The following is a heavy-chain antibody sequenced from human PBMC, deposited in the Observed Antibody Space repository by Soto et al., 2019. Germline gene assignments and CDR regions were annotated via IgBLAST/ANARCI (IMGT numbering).Heavy chain of an antibody. D-gene: IGHD6-19*01. CDR3: ARESLSGWGCYFDY. Sequence: PGGSLRLSCAASGFTFSSYSMNWVPQAPGKGLEWVSYISSSSSTIYYADSVKGRFTISRDNAKNSLYLQMNSLRDEDTAVYYCARESLSGWGCYFDYWGQGTLVTVSS. J-gene: IGHJ4*02. CDR1: GFTFSSYS. V-gene: IGHV3-48*02. CDR2: ISSSSSTI.